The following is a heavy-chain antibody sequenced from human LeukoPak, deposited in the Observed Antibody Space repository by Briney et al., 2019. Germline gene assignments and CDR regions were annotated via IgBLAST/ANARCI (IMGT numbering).Heavy chain of an antibody. CDR3: TRDYGVLFNY. V-gene: IGHV3-73*01. Sequence: GGSLRLSCAASGFTFSGSAIHWVRQASGKGLEWVGRIRSKANSYATSSAASVKGRFTISRDDSKNTAYLQMNSLKTEDTAVYYCTRDYGVLFNYWGQGTLVTVSS. CDR1: GFTFSGSA. CDR2: IRSKANSYAT. J-gene: IGHJ4*02. D-gene: IGHD4-17*01.